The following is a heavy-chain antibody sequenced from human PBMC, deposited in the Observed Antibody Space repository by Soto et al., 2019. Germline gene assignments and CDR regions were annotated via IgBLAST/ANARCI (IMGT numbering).Heavy chain of an antibody. CDR1: GGSITSGAYY. CDR2: IHYSGRT. CDR3: ARYYFDSSGYSNWFDP. J-gene: IGHJ5*02. D-gene: IGHD3-22*01. Sequence: PSETLSLTCAVCGGSITSGAYYWTWIRQHPGKGLEWIAYIHYSGRTYYNPSLKSRVTISVGTSNNQFSLKLSSVTAADTAVYYCARYYFDSSGYSNWFDPWGQGTLVTVSS. V-gene: IGHV4-31*11.